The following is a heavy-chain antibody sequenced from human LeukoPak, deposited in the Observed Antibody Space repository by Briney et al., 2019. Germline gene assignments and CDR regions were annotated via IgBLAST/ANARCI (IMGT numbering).Heavy chain of an antibody. Sequence: PGGSLRLSCEASGFTSFNFPMNWVRKAPGKGLEWVSHIRSDGTITYADSVKGRFTISRDNSKNTVYLQMNSLRVEDTAVYYCAKVANGGWGQGTLVSVSS. CDR3: AKVANGG. CDR1: GFTSFNFP. J-gene: IGHJ4*02. CDR2: IRSDGTI. V-gene: IGHV3-23*01. D-gene: IGHD4/OR15-4a*01.